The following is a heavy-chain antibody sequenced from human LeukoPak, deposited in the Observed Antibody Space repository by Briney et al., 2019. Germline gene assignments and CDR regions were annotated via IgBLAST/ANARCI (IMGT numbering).Heavy chain of an antibody. CDR3: AREEGRVAYYDSSGYPDY. CDR1: GYTFSDYF. Sequence: ASVKVSCKASGYTFSDYFIHWVRQAPGQGLEWMGWINPKNGGTNYAQKFQGRVTMTRDTSISTAYTELRRLRSDDTAVYYCAREEGRVAYYDSSGYPDYWGQGTLVTVSS. J-gene: IGHJ4*02. V-gene: IGHV1-2*02. D-gene: IGHD3-22*01. CDR2: INPKNGGT.